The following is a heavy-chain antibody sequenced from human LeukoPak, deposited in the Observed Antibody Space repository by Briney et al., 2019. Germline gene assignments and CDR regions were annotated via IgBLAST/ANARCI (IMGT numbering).Heavy chain of an antibody. CDR1: GFSFSGHW. V-gene: IGHV3-74*01. J-gene: IGHJ4*02. CDR2: ISPTGSTT. CDR3: ARGPNSNWSGLDF. Sequence: GGSLRLSCTASGFSFSGHWMHWARQLPGNGLVWVSRISPTGSTTSYADSVKGQFTVSRDNAKNTLYLQVNNLRAEDTAVYYCARGPNSNWSGLDFWGQGTLLTVSS. D-gene: IGHD6-6*01.